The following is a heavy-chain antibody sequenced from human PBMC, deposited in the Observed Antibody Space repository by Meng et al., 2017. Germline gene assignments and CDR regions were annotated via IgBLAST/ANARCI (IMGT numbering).Heavy chain of an antibody. V-gene: IGHV1-18*01. CDR3: ARVGYCSSTSCHQIYY. CDR2: ISAYNGNT. J-gene: IGHJ4*01. CDR1: GYTLTSYG. D-gene: IGHD2-2*01. Sequence: VHAGAPAGEGKNSWASVKVPCKASGYTLTSYGISWVRQAPGQGLEWMEWISAYNGNTNYEQKLQGRVTMTTDTSTSTAYMELRSLRSDDTAVYYCARVGYCSSTSCHQIYYWGQGTLVTVSS.